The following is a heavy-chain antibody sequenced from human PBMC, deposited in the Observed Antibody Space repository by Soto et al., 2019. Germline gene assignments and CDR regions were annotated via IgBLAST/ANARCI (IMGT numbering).Heavy chain of an antibody. CDR1: GFSLSTSGVG. V-gene: IGHV2-5*02. CDR2: IYWDDDK. Sequence: QITLKESGPTLVKPTQTLTLTCTFSGFSLSTSGVGVGWIRQPPGKALEWLALIYWDDDKRYSPSLKSRLTIPKDTSKNQVVLTMTNMDPVDTATYYCARPVVPAAMSDYWGQGTLVTVSS. CDR3: ARPVVPAAMSDY. D-gene: IGHD2-2*01. J-gene: IGHJ4*02.